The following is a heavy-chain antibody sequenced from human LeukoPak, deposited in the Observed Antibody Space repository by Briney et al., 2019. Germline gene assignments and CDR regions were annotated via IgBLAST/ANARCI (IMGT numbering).Heavy chain of an antibody. J-gene: IGHJ2*01. CDR3: ARVVVVTATHWYFDL. CDR2: IYPGDSET. Sequence: GESLKISCKASGYRFTTYWIGWVRPMPGKGLEWMGFIYPGDSETRYSPSFQGQVTISADKSITTAFLQWSSPKASDTAIYFCARVVVVTATHWYFDLWGRGSLVTVFS. D-gene: IGHD2-21*02. CDR1: GYRFTTYW. V-gene: IGHV5-51*01.